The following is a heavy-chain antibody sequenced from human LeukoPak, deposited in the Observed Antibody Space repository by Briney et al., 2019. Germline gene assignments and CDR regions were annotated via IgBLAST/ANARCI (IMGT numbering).Heavy chain of an antibody. V-gene: IGHV3-21*01. J-gene: IGHJ4*02. D-gene: IGHD3-16*01. CDR3: ARDVVGEPLPDY. CDR1: GFTFSSYS. Sequence: GGSLRLSRAASGFTFSSYSMNWVRQAPGKGLEWVSSISSSSSYIYYADSVKGRFTISRDNAKNSLYLQMNSLRAEDTAVYYCARDVVGEPLPDYWGQGTLVTVSS. CDR2: ISSSSSYI.